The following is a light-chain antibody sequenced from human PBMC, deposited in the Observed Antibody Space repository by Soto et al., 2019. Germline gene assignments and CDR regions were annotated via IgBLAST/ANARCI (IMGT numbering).Light chain of an antibody. V-gene: IGKV1-6*01. Sequence: AIQLTQSPSSLSASVGDRVTITCRAGQDIRSDLGWYQHKPRKAPRLLIHAASSLQSGVPSRFSGSASGTEFTLTISSLQPEDLASYYCLQDHSYPWTFGQGTKVDIK. J-gene: IGKJ1*01. CDR1: QDIRSD. CDR2: AAS. CDR3: LQDHSYPWT.